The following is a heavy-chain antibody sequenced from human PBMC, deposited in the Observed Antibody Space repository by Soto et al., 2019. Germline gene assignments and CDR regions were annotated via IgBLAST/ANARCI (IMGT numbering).Heavy chain of an antibody. V-gene: IGHV4-4*02. J-gene: IGHJ4*02. CDR2: IYHSGST. CDR3: ARADPGYSYAFPFDY. CDR1: GGSISSSNW. Sequence: PSETLSLTCAVSGGSISSSNWWSWVRQPPGKGLEWIGEIYHSGSTNYNPSLKSRVTISVDKSKNQFSLKLSSVTAADTAVYYCARADPGYSYAFPFDYWGQGTLVTVSS. D-gene: IGHD5-18*01.